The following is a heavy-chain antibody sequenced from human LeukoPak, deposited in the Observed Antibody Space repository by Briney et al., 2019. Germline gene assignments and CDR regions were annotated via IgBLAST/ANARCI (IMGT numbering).Heavy chain of an antibody. Sequence: ASVKVSCKASGYTFTSYNMHWVRQAPGQGLEWMGVINPSGGTTNYAQKFQGRVTMTRDTSTSTVYMELSSLRSEDTAVYYCARGSTPSYYYDSSGHFDYWGQGTLVTVSS. CDR3: ARGSTPSYYYDSSGHFDY. CDR2: INPSGGTT. V-gene: IGHV1-46*01. CDR1: GYTFTSYN. D-gene: IGHD3-22*01. J-gene: IGHJ4*02.